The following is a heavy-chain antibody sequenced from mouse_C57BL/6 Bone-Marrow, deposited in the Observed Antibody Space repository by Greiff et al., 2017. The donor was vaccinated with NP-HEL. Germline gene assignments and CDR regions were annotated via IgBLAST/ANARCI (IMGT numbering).Heavy chain of an antibody. CDR2: IYPGSGST. D-gene: IGHD1-1*01. Sequence: QVQLQQPGAELVKPGASVKMSCKASGYTFTSYWITWVKQRPGQGLEWIGDIYPGSGSTNYNEKFKSKATLTVDTSSSTAYMQLSSLTSEDSAVYYCARGDYYGSSYFWYCEVWGTGTTVTVSS. V-gene: IGHV1-55*01. CDR3: ARGDYYGSSYFWYCEV. J-gene: IGHJ1*03. CDR1: GYTFTSYW.